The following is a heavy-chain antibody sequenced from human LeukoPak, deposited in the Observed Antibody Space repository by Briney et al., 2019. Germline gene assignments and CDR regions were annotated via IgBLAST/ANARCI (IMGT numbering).Heavy chain of an antibody. CDR3: ARDRTGGYEGYYFDY. CDR2: IYYSGTT. Sequence: SETLSLTCIVSGGSINNYYWSWIRQPPGKGLEWIGYIYYSGTTKYNPSLKSRVTISVDTSKNQLSLKVSSVTAADTAVYYCARDRTGGYEGYYFDYWGQGALVTVSS. V-gene: IGHV4-59*01. J-gene: IGHJ4*02. D-gene: IGHD3/OR15-3a*01. CDR1: GGSINNYY.